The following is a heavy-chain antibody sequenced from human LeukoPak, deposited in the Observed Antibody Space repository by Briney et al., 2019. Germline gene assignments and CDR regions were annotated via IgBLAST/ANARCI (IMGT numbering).Heavy chain of an antibody. CDR1: GFTFTSYT. CDR2: ISYDGSNK. V-gene: IGHV3-30*03. D-gene: IGHD3-10*01. Sequence: GGSLRLSCAASGFTFTSYTMNWVRQAPGKGLEWVAVISYDGSNKYYADSVKGRFTISRDNSKNTLYLQMNSLRAEDTAVYYCARRYLWFEDYWGQGTLVTVSS. J-gene: IGHJ4*02. CDR3: ARRYLWFEDY.